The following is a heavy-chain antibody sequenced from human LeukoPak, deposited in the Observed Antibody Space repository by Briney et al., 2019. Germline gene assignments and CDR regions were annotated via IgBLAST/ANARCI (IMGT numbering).Heavy chain of an antibody. CDR2: INHSGST. V-gene: IGHV4-34*01. Sequence: SETLSLTCAVYGGSFSGYYWSWIRQPPGKGLEWIGEINHSGSTNYNPSLKSRVTISVDTSKNQFSLKLSSVTAADTAVYYCARLFGIADAFDIWGQGTMVTVSS. CDR1: GGSFSGYY. D-gene: IGHD2-21*01. CDR3: ARLFGIADAFDI. J-gene: IGHJ3*02.